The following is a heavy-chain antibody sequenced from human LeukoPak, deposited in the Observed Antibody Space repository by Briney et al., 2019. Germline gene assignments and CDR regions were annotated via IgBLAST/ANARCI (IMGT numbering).Heavy chain of an antibody. D-gene: IGHD3-3*01. CDR2: INEDGTGK. CDR3: AKGYDFWSGGIDY. Sequence: GGSLRLSCAASGFTFSGFWMSWVRQAPGKGLEWVANINEDGTGKYYVDSVKGRFTISRDNAKNSLYLQMNSLRAEDTAVYYCAKGYDFWSGGIDYWGQGTLVTVSS. J-gene: IGHJ4*02. V-gene: IGHV3-7*03. CDR1: GFTFSGFW.